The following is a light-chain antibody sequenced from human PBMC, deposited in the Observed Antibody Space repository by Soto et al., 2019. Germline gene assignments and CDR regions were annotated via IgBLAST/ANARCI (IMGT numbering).Light chain of an antibody. Sequence: QSVLTQPPSVSGAPGQRVTISCTGSSSNLGATYAVHWYQQLPGKAPKLLIYDNTNRPSGVPDRFSGSKSGTSASLVITGVQAEDEADYYCQSYDSGYVFGTGTKLTVL. CDR1: SSNLGATYA. V-gene: IGLV1-40*01. CDR2: DNT. CDR3: QSYDSGYV. J-gene: IGLJ1*01.